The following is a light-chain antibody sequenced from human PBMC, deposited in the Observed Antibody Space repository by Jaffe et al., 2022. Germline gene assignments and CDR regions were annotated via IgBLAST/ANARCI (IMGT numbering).Light chain of an antibody. CDR2: DAS. V-gene: IGKV3-11*01. CDR1: QSVSSS. Sequence: ETVLTQSPATLSLSPGERATLSCRASQSVSSSLAWYQQKPGQAPRLLIYDASNRATGIPARFSGSGSGTDFTLTISSLEPEDFAVYYCQQRSNWPSLTFGGGTKLEIK. J-gene: IGKJ4*01. CDR3: QQRSNWPSLT.